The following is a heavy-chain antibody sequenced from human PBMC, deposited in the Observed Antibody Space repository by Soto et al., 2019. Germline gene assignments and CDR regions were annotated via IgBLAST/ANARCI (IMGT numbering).Heavy chain of an antibody. V-gene: IGHV1-18*01. CDR1: GYTFTNSG. J-gene: IGHJ4*02. CDR3: ARHRGYRDCDFHY. Sequence: QVQLVQSGAEVKKPGASVKVSCKASGYTFTNSGFSWVRQAPGQGLEWVGWIRVNNGDTHYAQKLQGRVTMTTDTSTSTDFMELRSLRSDDTAVYYCARHRGYRDCDFHYWGQGTLITVSS. CDR2: IRVNNGDT. D-gene: IGHD5-12*01.